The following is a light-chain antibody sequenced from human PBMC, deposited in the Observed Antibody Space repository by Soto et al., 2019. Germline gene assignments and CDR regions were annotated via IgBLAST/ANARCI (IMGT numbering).Light chain of an antibody. Sequence: DIVMTQSADSLAVSLGERATIDCKSSQSFFSNSNNKKYLAWYQQKPGQPPKLLIHWASIRESGVPDRFSGSGSGTEFSLTISSLQSEDFAVYYCQQYSKWPITFGQGTRLEI. V-gene: IGKV4-1*01. CDR3: QQYSKWPIT. CDR1: QSFFSNSNNKKY. CDR2: WAS. J-gene: IGKJ5*01.